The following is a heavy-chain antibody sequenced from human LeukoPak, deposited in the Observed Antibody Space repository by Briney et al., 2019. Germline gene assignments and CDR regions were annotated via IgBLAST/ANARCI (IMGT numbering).Heavy chain of an antibody. D-gene: IGHD3-22*01. Sequence: SETLSLTCAVYGGSFSGYYWSWIRQPPGKGPEWIGEINHSGSTNYNPSLKSRVTISVDTSKNQFSLKLSSVTAADTAVYYCARVRRSSGYQNPFDYWGQGTLVTVSS. CDR3: ARVRRSSGYQNPFDY. V-gene: IGHV4-34*01. CDR1: GGSFSGYY. CDR2: INHSGST. J-gene: IGHJ4*02.